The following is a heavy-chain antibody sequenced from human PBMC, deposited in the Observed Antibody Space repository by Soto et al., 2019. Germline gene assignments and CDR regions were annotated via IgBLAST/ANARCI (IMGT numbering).Heavy chain of an antibody. CDR1: GFTFSDYA. J-gene: IGHJ4*02. D-gene: IGHD6-6*01. CDR3: VYSSSSGPQGC. CDR2: ISARGVST. V-gene: IGHV3-23*01. Sequence: EVQLLESGGGLVQPGGSLRLSCAASGFTFSDYAMSWVRQAPGKGLEWVSAISARGVSTYYADSVKGRFTISRDNPKNTLWLQMNSLRAEDTAVHYCVYSSSSGPQGCWGQGTLVTVSS.